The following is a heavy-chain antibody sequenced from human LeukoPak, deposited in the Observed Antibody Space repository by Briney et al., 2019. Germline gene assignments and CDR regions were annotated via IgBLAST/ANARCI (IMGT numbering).Heavy chain of an antibody. Sequence: PSETLSLTCAVYGGSFSGYYWSWIRQPPGKGLEWIGEINHSGSTNYNPSLKSRVTISVDTSKNQFSLKLSSVTAADTAVYYCRLGMVATREHDYWGQGTLVTVSS. CDR3: RLGMVATREHDY. V-gene: IGHV4-34*01. CDR1: GGSFSGYY. D-gene: IGHD5-12*01. CDR2: INHSGST. J-gene: IGHJ4*02.